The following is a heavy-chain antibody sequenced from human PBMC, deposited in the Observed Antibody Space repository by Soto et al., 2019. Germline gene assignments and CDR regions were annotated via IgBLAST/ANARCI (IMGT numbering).Heavy chain of an antibody. D-gene: IGHD1-7*01. J-gene: IGHJ3*02. CDR2: IDHSGST. V-gene: IGHV4-30-2*01. CDR3: AREGTWNWAAGNAFDI. Sequence: QLQLQESGSGLVKPSQTLSLTCAVSGGSISSGGYSWSWIRQPPGKGLEWIGYIDHSGSTYYNPSLRRRVTMSVDRSKNQFSMKLSSVTAADTAVYYCAREGTWNWAAGNAFDIWGQGTMVTVSS. CDR1: GGSISSGGYS.